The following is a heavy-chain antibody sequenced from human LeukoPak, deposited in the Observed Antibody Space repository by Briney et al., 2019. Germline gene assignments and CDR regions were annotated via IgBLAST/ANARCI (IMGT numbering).Heavy chain of an antibody. CDR3: AELGITMIGGV. CDR2: ISSSCSNI. Sequence: GGSLRLSCAASGFTFSSYEMNWVRQAPGKGLEWVSYISSSCSNIYYADSVKGRFTISRDNAKNSLYLQMNSLRAEDTAVYYCAELGITMIGGVWGKGTTVTTSS. CDR1: GFTFSSYE. J-gene: IGHJ6*04. V-gene: IGHV3-48*03. D-gene: IGHD3-10*02.